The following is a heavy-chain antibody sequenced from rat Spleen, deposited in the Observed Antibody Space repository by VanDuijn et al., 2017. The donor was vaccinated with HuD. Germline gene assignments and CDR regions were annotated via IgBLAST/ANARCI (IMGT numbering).Heavy chain of an antibody. J-gene: IGHJ2*01. CDR2: MLSGGRA. V-gene: IGHV2-45*01. Sequence: QVQLMESGPGLVQPSETLSLTCTVSGFSLTNYNVHWVRQSPGKGLEWMGVMLSGGRADYNSALKSRLIINRDTTKNQILLKMNSLQTEDTAMYFCARSAKYYYDGSYYYVHFDYWGQGVMVTVSS. D-gene: IGHD1-12*02. CDR1: GFSLTNYN. CDR3: ARSAKYYYDGSYYYVHFDY.